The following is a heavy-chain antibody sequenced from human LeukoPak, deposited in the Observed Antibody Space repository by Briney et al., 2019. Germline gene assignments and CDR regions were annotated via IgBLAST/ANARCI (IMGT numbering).Heavy chain of an antibody. D-gene: IGHD3-3*01. J-gene: IGHJ4*02. CDR2: INPNNGGT. V-gene: IGHV1-2*06. Sequence: ASVKVSCKASGYTFTGYYMHWVRQAPGQGLEWMGRINPNNGGTNYAQKFQGRVTMTRDTSISTAYMELSRLRSDDTAVYYCAREFVAYDFWSGYYSPDYWGQGTLVTVSS. CDR3: AREFVAYDFWSGYYSPDY. CDR1: GYTFTGYY.